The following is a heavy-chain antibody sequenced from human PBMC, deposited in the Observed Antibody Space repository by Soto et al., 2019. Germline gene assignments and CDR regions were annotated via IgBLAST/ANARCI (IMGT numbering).Heavy chain of an antibody. CDR2: IYYSGST. V-gene: IGHV4-39*01. J-gene: IGHJ4*02. CDR3: ASPIAARGPFDY. CDR1: GGSISSSSYY. D-gene: IGHD6-6*01. Sequence: SETLFLTCTVSGGSISSSSYYWGWIRQPPGKGLEWIGSIYYSGSTYYNPSLKSRVTISVDTSKNQFSLKLSSVTAADTAVYYCASPIAARGPFDYWGQGTLVTVSS.